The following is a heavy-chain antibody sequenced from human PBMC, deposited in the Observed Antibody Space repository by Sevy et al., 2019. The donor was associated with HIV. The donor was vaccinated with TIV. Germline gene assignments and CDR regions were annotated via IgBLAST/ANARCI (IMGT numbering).Heavy chain of an antibody. CDR2: IQRDGSDK. CDR1: GFICSNYW. CDR3: AGDAAVAGANWFDP. D-gene: IGHD6-19*01. Sequence: GGSLRLSCAASGFICSNYWMTWVRQSPGKGLEWVASIQRDGSDKYYVDSVKGRFTISRDNGKNSLYLQRNNLRVDDTALYYCAGDAAVAGANWFDPWGQGTLVTVSS. V-gene: IGHV3-7*03. J-gene: IGHJ5*02.